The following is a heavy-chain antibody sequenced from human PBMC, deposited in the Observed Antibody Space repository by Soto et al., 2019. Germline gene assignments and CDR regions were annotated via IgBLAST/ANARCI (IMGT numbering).Heavy chain of an antibody. V-gene: IGHV4-59*11. CDR1: GGSIGSHY. D-gene: IGHD6-13*01. J-gene: IGHJ6*02. CDR2: IYYSGST. Sequence: SQPQSLPCTVSGGSIGSHYCRCIRKHPEKGLERIGYIYYSGSTNYNPSLKSRVTISVDTSKNHFSLKLSSVTAADTAVYYCAREREAAADRYYYYGMDVWGQATTVTVSS. CDR3: AREREAAADRYYYYGMDV.